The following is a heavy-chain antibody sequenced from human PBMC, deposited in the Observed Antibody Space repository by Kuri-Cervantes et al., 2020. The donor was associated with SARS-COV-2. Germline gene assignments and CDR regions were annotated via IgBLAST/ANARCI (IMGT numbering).Heavy chain of an antibody. Sequence: SVKVSCKDSGGTFSSYAISWVRQAPGQGLEWMGGFDPEDGETIYAQKFQGRVTMTEDTSTDTAYMELSSLRSDDTAVYYCARELRFLEWLPQSESYMDVWGKGPRSPSP. V-gene: IGHV1-24*01. D-gene: IGHD3-3*01. CDR1: GGTFSSYA. CDR3: ARELRFLEWLPQSESYMDV. J-gene: IGHJ6*03. CDR2: FDPEDGET.